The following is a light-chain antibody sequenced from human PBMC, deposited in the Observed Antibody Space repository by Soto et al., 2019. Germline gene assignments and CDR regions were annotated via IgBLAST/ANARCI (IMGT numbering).Light chain of an antibody. CDR3: QQYGSSPWT. CDR1: QSVSSTY. J-gene: IGKJ1*01. CDR2: GVS. Sequence: EIVLTQSPGTLSLSPGERVTLSCRASQSVSSTYLAWYQQKPGRAPRLVIYGVSSRATGIPDRFSGSGSGTDFTLTISRLEPEDFAVYYCQQYGSSPWTFGQGTKVDIK. V-gene: IGKV3-20*01.